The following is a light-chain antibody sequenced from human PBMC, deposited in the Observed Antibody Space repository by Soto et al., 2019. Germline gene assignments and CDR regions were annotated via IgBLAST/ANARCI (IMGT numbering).Light chain of an antibody. CDR2: GAS. Sequence: IVMTQSPATLSVSPGERVTLSCRASQSVRSDLAWYLEKPGQAPRLLIYGASSRATGIPARFSGSGSGTEFTLTINSLQSEDFAVYYCQQYNSWPLTFGGGTKVEIK. V-gene: IGKV3-15*01. CDR3: QQYNSWPLT. J-gene: IGKJ4*01. CDR1: QSVRSD.